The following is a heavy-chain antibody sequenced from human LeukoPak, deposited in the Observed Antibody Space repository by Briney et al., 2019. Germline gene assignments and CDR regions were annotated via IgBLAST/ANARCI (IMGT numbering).Heavy chain of an antibody. CDR1: GYTFTSYE. CDR3: ARYIVSYPHDAFDI. J-gene: IGHJ3*02. CDR2: MNPNIGNT. Sequence: ASVKVSCKASGYTFTSYEINWVRQATGQGLEWMGLMNPNIGNTGYAQKFQGRVTMTRNTSISTAYMELSSLRSEDTAVYYCARYIVSYPHDAFDIWGQGTMVTVSS. D-gene: IGHD1-26*01. V-gene: IGHV1-8*01.